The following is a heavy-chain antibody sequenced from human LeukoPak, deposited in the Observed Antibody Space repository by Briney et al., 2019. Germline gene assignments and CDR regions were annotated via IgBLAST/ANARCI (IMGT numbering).Heavy chain of an antibody. J-gene: IGHJ4*02. CDR2: ISYGGNNK. CDR1: GFTFSTYA. CDR3: ARVRGTTVTTWGHYFDY. D-gene: IGHD4-17*01. V-gene: IGHV3-30-3*01. Sequence: PGTSLRLSCAAPGFTFSTYAMEWVRQAPGKGLEWVAVISYGGNNKYYADSVKGRFTISKDNSKNTLYLQMNSLRAEDTAVYYCARVRGTTVTTWGHYFDYWGQGTLVTVSS.